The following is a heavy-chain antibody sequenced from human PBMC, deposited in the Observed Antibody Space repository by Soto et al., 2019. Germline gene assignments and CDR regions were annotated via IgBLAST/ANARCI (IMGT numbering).Heavy chain of an antibody. J-gene: IGHJ4*02. CDR3: ARTASCGGDCYPQFEY. CDR1: GGSISSGGYY. CDR2: IYYSGTT. D-gene: IGHD2-21*02. V-gene: IGHV4-31*03. Sequence: SETLSLTCTVAGGSISSGGYYWSWIRQHPGKGLEWIGYIYYSGTTYYNPCLKSRVTISVDTSKNQFSLKLSSVTAADTDVYYCARTASCGGDCYPQFEYWGQGTPVTVS.